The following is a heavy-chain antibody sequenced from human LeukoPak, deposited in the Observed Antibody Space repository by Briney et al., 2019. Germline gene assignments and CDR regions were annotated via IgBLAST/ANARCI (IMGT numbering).Heavy chain of an antibody. CDR2: INPSGGST. CDR1: GYTFTSYY. CDR3: ARDSDILTGYYYYYYMDV. Sequence: ASVKVSCKASGYTFTSYYMHWVRQAPGQGLEWMGIINPSGGSTSYAQKFQGRVTMTRDMSTSTVYMELSSLRSEDTAVYYCARDSDILTGYYYYYYMDVWGKGTTVTISS. D-gene: IGHD3-9*01. V-gene: IGHV1-46*01. J-gene: IGHJ6*03.